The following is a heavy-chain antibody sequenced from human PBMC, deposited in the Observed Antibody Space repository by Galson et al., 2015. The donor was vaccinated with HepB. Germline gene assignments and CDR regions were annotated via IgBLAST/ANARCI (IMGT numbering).Heavy chain of an antibody. CDR3: ARESGRHTYYYDSSGYVGD. V-gene: IGHV6-1*01. D-gene: IGHD3-22*01. CDR2: TYYRSKWYN. J-gene: IGHJ4*02. Sequence: CAISGDSVSSNSAAWNWIRQSPSRGLEWLGRTYYRSKWYNDYAVSVKSRITINPDTSKNQFSLQLNSVTPEDTAVYYCARESGRHTYYYDSSGYVGDWGQGTLVTVSS. CDR1: GDSVSSNSAA.